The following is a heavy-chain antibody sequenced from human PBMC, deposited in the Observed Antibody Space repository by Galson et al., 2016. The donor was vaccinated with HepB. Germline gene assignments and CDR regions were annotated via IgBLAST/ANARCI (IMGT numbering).Heavy chain of an antibody. Sequence: SLRLSCAASGFTFNTYAMHWVRQPPGKGLEWVAVISSDGRDKNYAESLKGRITISRDNSNNTLYLQMNSLRAEDTALYYCARTTVRYFDWSPVDYWGQGTLVTVSS. V-gene: IGHV3-30*04. D-gene: IGHD3-9*01. CDR2: ISSDGRDK. CDR3: ARTTVRYFDWSPVDY. J-gene: IGHJ4*02. CDR1: GFTFNTYA.